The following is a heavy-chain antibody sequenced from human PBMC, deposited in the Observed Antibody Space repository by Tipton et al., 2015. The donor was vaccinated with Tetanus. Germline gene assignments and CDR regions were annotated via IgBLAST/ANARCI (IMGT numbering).Heavy chain of an antibody. CDR3: ARGGRDAYNNPLGAFDV. CDR2: VSYSGST. V-gene: IGHV4-39*01. D-gene: IGHD5-24*01. Sequence: TLSLTCTVSGASISSNTYYRGWIRQPPGKGLEWIASVSYSGSTYYNPSLKSRVTMSLDTAKNQFSLRLRSVAAADTAVYYCARGGRDAYNNPLGAFDVWGRGTTVTVSS. J-gene: IGHJ3*01. CDR1: GASISSNTYY.